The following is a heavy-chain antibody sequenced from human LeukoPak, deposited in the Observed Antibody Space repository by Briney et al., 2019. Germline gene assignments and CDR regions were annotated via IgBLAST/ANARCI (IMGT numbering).Heavy chain of an antibody. J-gene: IGHJ4*02. D-gene: IGHD5-18*01. CDR1: GGSISSSSYY. CDR3: ARQDSYGLRADY. CDR2: IYYSGST. Sequence: PSETLSLTCTVSGGSISSSSYYWGWIRQPPGKGLEWIGSIYYSGSTYYNPSLKSRVTISVDTSKNQFSLKLSSVTAADTAVYYCARQDSYGLRADYWGQGTLVTVSS. V-gene: IGHV4-39*01.